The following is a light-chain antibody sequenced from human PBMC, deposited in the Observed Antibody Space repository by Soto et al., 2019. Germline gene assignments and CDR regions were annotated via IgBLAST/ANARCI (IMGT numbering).Light chain of an antibody. Sequence: EIVMTQSPATLSVSPGERATLSCRASQSVSSNLAWYQQKPGQAPRLLIYGASTRATGIPARFSGSASGTAFPLTSSRLQSEDVVVYYCQRYNNWPNTLGQGTRLEIK. V-gene: IGKV3-15*01. CDR2: GAS. CDR1: QSVSSN. J-gene: IGKJ2*01. CDR3: QRYNNWPNT.